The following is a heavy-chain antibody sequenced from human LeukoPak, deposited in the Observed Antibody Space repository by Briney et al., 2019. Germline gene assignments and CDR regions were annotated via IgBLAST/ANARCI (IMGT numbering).Heavy chain of an antibody. Sequence: ASVKVSCKASGYTFTGYYMHWVRQAPGQGLEWMGWNNPNSGGTNYAQKFQGRVTMTRDTSISTAYMELSRLRSDDTAVYYCARLKPIAVAVTYYFDYWGQGTLVTVSS. CDR1: GYTFTGYY. CDR2: NNPNSGGT. D-gene: IGHD6-19*01. J-gene: IGHJ4*02. CDR3: ARLKPIAVAVTYYFDY. V-gene: IGHV1-2*02.